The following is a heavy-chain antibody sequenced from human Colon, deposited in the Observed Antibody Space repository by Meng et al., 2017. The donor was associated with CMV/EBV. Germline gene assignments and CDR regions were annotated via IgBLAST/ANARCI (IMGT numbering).Heavy chain of an antibody. Sequence: GESLKISCATSGFTFSSYTMHWVRQAPGKGLEWVASINSYAYNVGYADSVKGRFTISRDNAKNSLYLQMNSLGAEDTAVYFCVREIRRAWFDPWGQGTLVTVSS. CDR3: VREIRRAWFDP. CDR1: GFTFSSYT. CDR2: INSYAYNV. V-gene: IGHV3-21*01. J-gene: IGHJ5*02.